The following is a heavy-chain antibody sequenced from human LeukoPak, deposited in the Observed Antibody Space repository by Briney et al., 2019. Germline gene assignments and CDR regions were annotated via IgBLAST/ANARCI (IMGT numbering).Heavy chain of an antibody. J-gene: IGHJ6*02. CDR1: GGSISSGGHS. CDR2: IYHSGSGST. Sequence: SQTLSLTCTVSGGSISSGGHSWSWIRQPPGKGLEWIGYIYHSGSGSTYYNPSLKSRVTISIDKSKNQFSLKLSSVTAADTAVYYCARDVPNWNSRSVGRYYYYGMDVWGQGTTVTVSS. V-gene: IGHV4-30-2*01. D-gene: IGHD1-7*01. CDR3: ARDVPNWNSRSVGRYYYYGMDV.